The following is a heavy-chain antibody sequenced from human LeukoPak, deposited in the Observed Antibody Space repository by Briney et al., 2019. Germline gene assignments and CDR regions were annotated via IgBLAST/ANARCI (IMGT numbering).Heavy chain of an antibody. CDR2: IYSGGST. CDR3: ARASRPSLYYYGSGSYSHYYYGMDV. D-gene: IGHD3-10*01. J-gene: IGHJ6*02. CDR1: GFTVSSNY. V-gene: IGHV3-53*04. Sequence: GGSLRLSCAASGFTVSSNYMRWVRQARGKGLGWVSVIYSGGSTYYADSGKGRFTISRHNSKNTLYLQMNSLRAEDTAVYYCARASRPSLYYYGSGSYSHYYYGMDVWGQGTTVTVSS.